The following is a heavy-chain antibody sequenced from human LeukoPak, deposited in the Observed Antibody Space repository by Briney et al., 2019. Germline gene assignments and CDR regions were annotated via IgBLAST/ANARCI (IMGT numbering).Heavy chain of an antibody. Sequence: GGSLRLSCAASGFMFEDYAMHWVRQFPGKGLEWVAGITWNSGDTGYADSVKGRFTISRDNAKNSLYLQMNSLRAEDTAVYYCATESGTYSGTCFDYWGQGNLVTVSS. V-gene: IGHV3-9*01. CDR2: ITWNSGDT. J-gene: IGHJ4*02. CDR3: ATESGTYSGTCFDY. D-gene: IGHD1-26*01. CDR1: GFMFEDYA.